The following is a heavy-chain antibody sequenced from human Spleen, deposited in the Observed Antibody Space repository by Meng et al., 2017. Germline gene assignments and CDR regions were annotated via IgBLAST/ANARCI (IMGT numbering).Heavy chain of an antibody. CDR2: IYHSGST. D-gene: IGHD3-22*01. J-gene: IGHJ4*02. CDR1: GGSISSSNW. V-gene: IGHV4-4*02. Sequence: QVPLQESGPGLVKPSGTRSLTWGVSGGSISSSNWWTWVRQPPGKGLEWIGEIYHSGSTNYSPSLKSRVTLSVDKSKNQFSLKLRSVTAADTAVYYCARLILDSSGYYYIMDYWGQGTLVTVSS. CDR3: ARLILDSSGYYYIMDY.